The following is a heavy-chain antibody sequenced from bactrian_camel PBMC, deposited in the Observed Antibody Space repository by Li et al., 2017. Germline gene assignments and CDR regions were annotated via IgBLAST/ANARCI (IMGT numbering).Heavy chain of an antibody. D-gene: IGHD3*01. CDR1: GFEFSNHN. CDR2: ISSVGSST. Sequence: VQLVESGGGLVQPGGSLRLSCAASGFEFSNHNMRWGRQSPGQGLEWVASISSVGSSTWYADSVKGRFTIARDNAKNTVYLHMSGLKSEDTGVYYCARVIDVGQPRGQGTQVTVS. CDR3: ARVIDVGQP. J-gene: IGHJ4*01. V-gene: IGHV3S40*01.